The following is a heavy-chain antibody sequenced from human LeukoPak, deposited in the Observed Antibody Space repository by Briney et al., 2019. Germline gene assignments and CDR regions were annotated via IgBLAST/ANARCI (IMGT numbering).Heavy chain of an antibody. CDR1: GFSFSNYW. CDR2: IYHTGIT. J-gene: IGHJ4*02. CDR3: AASAGVTLGRF. D-gene: IGHD3-16*01. V-gene: IGHV4-31*02. Sequence: LRLSCTASGFSFSNYWMSWVRQHPGKGLEWIGYIYHTGITSYNPSLKSRVTMSVDTSMNQVSLKLSPLTAADTAVYYCAASAGVTLGRFWGQGTLVSVSS.